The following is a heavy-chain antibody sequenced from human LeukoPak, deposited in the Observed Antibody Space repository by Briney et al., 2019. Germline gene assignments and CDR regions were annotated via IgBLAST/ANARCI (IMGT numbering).Heavy chain of an antibody. V-gene: IGHV3-49*03. CDR3: TRDSSYYYDSSGSDYFDY. CDR1: GFTFGDYA. Sequence: PGRSLRLSCTASGFTFGDYAMSWFRQAPGKGLEWVGFIRSKAYGGTTEYAASVKGTFTISRDDSKSIAYLQMNSVKTEDTAVYYCTRDSSYYYDSSGSDYFDYWGQGTLVTVSS. J-gene: IGHJ4*02. CDR2: IRSKAYGGTT. D-gene: IGHD3-22*01.